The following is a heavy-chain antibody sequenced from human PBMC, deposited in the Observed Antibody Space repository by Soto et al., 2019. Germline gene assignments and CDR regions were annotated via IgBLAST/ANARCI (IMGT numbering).Heavy chain of an antibody. V-gene: IGHV1-69*02. J-gene: IGHJ4*02. Sequence: GASVKVSCKASGGTFSSYTISWVRQAPGQGLEWMGRIIPILGIANYAQKFQGRVTITADKSTSTAYMELSSLRSEDTAVYYCARAGPLGGDPYDYWGQGTLVTVSS. D-gene: IGHD2-21*02. CDR2: IIPILGIA. CDR1: GGTFSSYT. CDR3: ARAGPLGGDPYDY.